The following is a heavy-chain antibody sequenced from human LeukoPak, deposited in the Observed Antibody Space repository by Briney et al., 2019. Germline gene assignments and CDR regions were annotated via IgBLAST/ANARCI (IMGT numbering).Heavy chain of an antibody. D-gene: IGHD3-10*01. CDR1: GFTFSSYA. Sequence: GGSLRLSCAASGFTFSSYAMSWVRQAPGKGLEWVSAISGSGGGTYYADAMKGRFSISRDNSKNTLYLQMNSLTAEDTAVYFCGRDRGTFTSGTSYCDYWGQGTLVTVSS. CDR3: GRDRGTFTSGTSYCDY. CDR2: ISGSGGGT. J-gene: IGHJ4*02. V-gene: IGHV3-23*01.